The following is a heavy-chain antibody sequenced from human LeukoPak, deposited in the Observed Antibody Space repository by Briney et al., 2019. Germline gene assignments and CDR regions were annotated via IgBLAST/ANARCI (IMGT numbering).Heavy chain of an antibody. CDR3: ARDLATVVTDAFDI. D-gene: IGHD4-23*01. V-gene: IGHV7-4-1*02. Sequence: ASVKVSCKASGYTFTSYAMNWVRQAPGQGLEWMGWINTNTGNPTYAQGFTGRFVFSLDTSVSTAYLQISSLKAEDTAVYYCARDLATVVTDAFDIWGQGTMVTVSS. CDR1: GYTFTSYA. J-gene: IGHJ3*02. CDR2: INTNTGNP.